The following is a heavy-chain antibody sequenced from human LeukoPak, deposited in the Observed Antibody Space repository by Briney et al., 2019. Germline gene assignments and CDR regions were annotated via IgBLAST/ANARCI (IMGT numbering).Heavy chain of an antibody. CDR2: IYSGGST. D-gene: IGHD3-22*01. V-gene: IGHV3-53*01. J-gene: IGHJ4*02. Sequence: GGSLRLSCAASGFTVSSNYMSWVRQAPGKGLEWVSVIYSGGSTYYADSVKGRFTISRDNSKNTLYLQMNSLRAEDTAVYYCARDDSSGRFDYWGQGTLVTVSS. CDR1: GFTVSSNY. CDR3: ARDDSSGRFDY.